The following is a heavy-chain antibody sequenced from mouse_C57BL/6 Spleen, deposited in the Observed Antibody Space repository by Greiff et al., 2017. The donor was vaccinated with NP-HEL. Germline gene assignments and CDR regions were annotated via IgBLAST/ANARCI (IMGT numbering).Heavy chain of an antibody. CDR1: GFTFSSYA. V-gene: IGHV5-4*01. CDR3: ARDRGATVVANGYFDV. Sequence: EVQLQESGGGLVKPGGSLKLSCAASGFTFSSYAMSWVRQTPEKRLEWVATISDGGSYTYYPDNVKGRFTISRDNAKNNLYLQMSHLKSEDTAMYYCARDRGATVVANGYFDVWGTGTTVTVSS. D-gene: IGHD1-1*01. J-gene: IGHJ1*03. CDR2: ISDGGSYT.